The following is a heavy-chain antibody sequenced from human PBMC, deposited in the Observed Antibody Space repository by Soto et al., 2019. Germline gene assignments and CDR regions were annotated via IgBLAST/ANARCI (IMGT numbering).Heavy chain of an antibody. V-gene: IGHV4-30-4*01. CDR3: ARVVGFWYFYYYGMDV. Sequence: QVQLQESGPGLVKPSQTLSLTCTVSGGSISSGDYYWSWIRQPPGKGLEWIGYIYYSGSTYYNPSLKSRVTISVDTSKNQFSLKLSSVTAADTAVYYCARVVGFWYFYYYGMDVWGQGTTVTVSS. CDR1: GGSISSGDYY. J-gene: IGHJ6*02. CDR2: IYYSGST. D-gene: IGHD1-26*01.